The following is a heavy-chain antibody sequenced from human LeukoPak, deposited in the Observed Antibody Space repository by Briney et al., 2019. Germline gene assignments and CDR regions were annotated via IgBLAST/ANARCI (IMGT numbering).Heavy chain of an antibody. Sequence: GGSLRLSCAASGFTFSSYSMNWVRQAPGKGLEWVSSISSSSSYIYYADSVKGRFTIYRYNAKNSLYLQMNSLRAEDTAVYYCAREARSGYFDWGQGTLVTVSS. CDR3: AREARSGYFD. V-gene: IGHV3-21*01. J-gene: IGHJ4*02. CDR2: ISSSSSYI. D-gene: IGHD3-9*01. CDR1: GFTFSSYS.